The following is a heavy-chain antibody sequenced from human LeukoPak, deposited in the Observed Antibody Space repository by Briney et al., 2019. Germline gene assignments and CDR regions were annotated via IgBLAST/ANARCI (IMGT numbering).Heavy chain of an antibody. J-gene: IGHJ4*02. D-gene: IGHD3/OR15-3a*01. CDR1: GFIFSHYW. Sequence: GGSLRLSCGASGFIFSHYWMSWVRQAPGKGLEWVSAISGSGGSTYYADSVKGRFTISRDNSKNTLYLQMNSLRAEDTAVYYCAKDQDYYFDYWGQGTLVTVSS. CDR3: AKDQDYYFDY. V-gene: IGHV3-23*01. CDR2: ISGSGGST.